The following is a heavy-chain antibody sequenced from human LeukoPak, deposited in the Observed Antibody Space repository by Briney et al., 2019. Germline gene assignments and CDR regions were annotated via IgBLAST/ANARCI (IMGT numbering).Heavy chain of an antibody. D-gene: IGHD2-2*01. CDR1: GFTFSSYA. V-gene: IGHV3-23*01. CDR3: AKGRSVVVPAAYLDY. J-gene: IGHJ4*02. CDR2: ISGSGGST. Sequence: PGGSLRLSCAASGFTFSSYAMSWVRQAPGKGLEWVSAISGSGGSTYYADSVKGRFTNSSVNSKNTMYLQMNSLRAEDTAVYYCAKGRSVVVPAAYLDYWGQGTLVTVSS.